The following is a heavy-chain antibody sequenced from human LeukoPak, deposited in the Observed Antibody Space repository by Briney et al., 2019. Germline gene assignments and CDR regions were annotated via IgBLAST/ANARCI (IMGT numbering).Heavy chain of an antibody. CDR3: AKQLGYCSDGSCYFPY. D-gene: IGHD2-15*01. Sequence: GGSLRLSCAASGFIFSNYAMSWVRQAPGKGLEWVSAISNNGGYTYYADSVQGRFTISRDNSKSTLCLQMNSLRAEDTAVYYCAKQLGYCSDGSCYFPYWGQGTLVTVSS. V-gene: IGHV3-23*01. J-gene: IGHJ4*02. CDR2: ISNNGGYT. CDR1: GFIFSNYA.